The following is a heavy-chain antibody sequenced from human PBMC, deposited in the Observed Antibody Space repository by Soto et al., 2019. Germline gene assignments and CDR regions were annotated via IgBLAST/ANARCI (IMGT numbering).Heavy chain of an antibody. CDR3: ASVSLPMGPGFDP. V-gene: IGHV4-34*01. CDR1: GGSFNDYY. J-gene: IGHJ5*02. Sequence: PSETLSLTCAVHGGSFNDYYWSWIRQPPGKGLEWIAEISHSEATNYNPSLKSRVTIAIDTSKNQLSLELTSVTAADTAVYSGASVSLPMGPGFDPWGQGTLGAVAS. CDR2: ISHSEAT. D-gene: IGHD3-16*01.